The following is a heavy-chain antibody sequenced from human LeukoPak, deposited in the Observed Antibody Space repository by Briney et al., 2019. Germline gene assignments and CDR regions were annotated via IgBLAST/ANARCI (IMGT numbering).Heavy chain of an antibody. CDR1: GGSISSYY. CDR3: ARGGYYGSGNDFRFDP. Sequence: PSETLSLTCTVSGGSISSYYWSWIRQPPGKGLEWIGYIYYSGSTNYKPSLKSRVTISVDTSKNQFSLKLSSVSAADTAVYYCARGGYYGSGNDFRFDPWGQGTLVTVSS. J-gene: IGHJ5*02. V-gene: IGHV4-59*01. D-gene: IGHD3-10*01. CDR2: IYYSGST.